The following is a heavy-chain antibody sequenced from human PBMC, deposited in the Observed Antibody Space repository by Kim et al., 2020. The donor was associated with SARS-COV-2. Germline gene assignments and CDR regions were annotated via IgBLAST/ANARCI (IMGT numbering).Heavy chain of an antibody. CDR1: GYTFTSYT. J-gene: IGHJ4*02. V-gene: IGHV1-3*01. D-gene: IGHD3-3*01. CDR3: ARDLSGYSYYFDY. Sequence: ASVKVSCKASGYTFTSYTMHWVRQAPGQRLEWMGWINAGNGNTKYSQRFQGRVTITRDTSASTAYMELSSLRSEDTAVYYCARDLSGYSYYFDYWGQGTLVTVSS. CDR2: INAGNGNT.